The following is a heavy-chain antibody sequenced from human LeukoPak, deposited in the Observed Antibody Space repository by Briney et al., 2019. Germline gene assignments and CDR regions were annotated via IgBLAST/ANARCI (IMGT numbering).Heavy chain of an antibody. V-gene: IGHV3-11*01. CDR2: ITNSGSTM. CDR1: GLSFSDYY. Sequence: GALRLTCAASGLSFSDYYMSWIRQAPGKGLEWVSYITNSGSTMYYADSVKGRLTISRDNAKNPLFLQMNSLRAEDTAVYYCARDPPGSHYGMDGWGQGTTVTVSS. J-gene: IGHJ6*01. CDR3: ARDPPGSHYGMDG.